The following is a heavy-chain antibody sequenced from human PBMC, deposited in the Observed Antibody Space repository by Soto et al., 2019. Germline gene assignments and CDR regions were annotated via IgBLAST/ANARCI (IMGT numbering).Heavy chain of an antibody. Sequence: GGSLRLSCAASGFILSSYSMNWVRQAPGKGLEWVSWISSSTSASSYADSLKGRFTISRDNAKNSLFLQMNSLRADDTAVYYCVRDLNWAFDYWGQGTLVTVSS. V-gene: IGHV3-48*01. CDR2: ISSSTSAS. CDR3: VRDLNWAFDY. D-gene: IGHD7-27*01. CDR1: GFILSSYS. J-gene: IGHJ4*02.